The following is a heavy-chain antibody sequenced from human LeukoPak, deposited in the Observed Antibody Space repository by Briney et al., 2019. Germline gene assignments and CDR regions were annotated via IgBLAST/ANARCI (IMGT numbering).Heavy chain of an antibody. CDR3: ARDTLARYYFDY. J-gene: IGHJ4*02. D-gene: IGHD2-15*01. CDR1: GFTFSSYA. V-gene: IGHV3-30*01. Sequence: GESLRLSCAASGFTFSSYAMHWVRQAPGKGLEWVAVISYDGSNKYYADSVKGRFTISRDNSKNTLYLQMNSLRAEDTAVYYCARDTLARYYFDYWGQGTLVTVSS. CDR2: ISYDGSNK.